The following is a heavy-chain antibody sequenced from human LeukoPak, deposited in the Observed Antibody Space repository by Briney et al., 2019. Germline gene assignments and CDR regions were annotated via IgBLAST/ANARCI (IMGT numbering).Heavy chain of an antibody. CDR1: GGSFSGYY. Sequence: SGTLSLTCAVYGGSFSGYYWSWIRQPPGKGLEWIGEINHSGSTNYNPSLKSRDTISVDTSKNQFSLKLSSVTAADTAVYYCARDRRITMVRGVSGARRNDYWGQGTLVTVSS. D-gene: IGHD3-10*01. CDR2: INHSGST. V-gene: IGHV4-34*01. J-gene: IGHJ4*02. CDR3: ARDRRITMVRGVSGARRNDY.